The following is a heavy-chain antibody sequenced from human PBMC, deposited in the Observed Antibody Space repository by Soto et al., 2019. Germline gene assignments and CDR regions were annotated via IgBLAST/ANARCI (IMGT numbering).Heavy chain of an antibody. V-gene: IGHV3-74*01. J-gene: IGHJ4*02. CDR3: VRGDGDYNDGNGYLARH. CDR1: GFTFSSYW. Sequence: GGSLRLSCTASGFTFSSYWIHWVRQAPGKGLVWVSRINSDGSSTTYADSVQGRLTISRDNAKNTLYLQMNSLRAEDTSVYYCVRGDGDYNDGNGYLARHWGQGTLVTVSS. D-gene: IGHD5-18*01. CDR2: INSDGSST.